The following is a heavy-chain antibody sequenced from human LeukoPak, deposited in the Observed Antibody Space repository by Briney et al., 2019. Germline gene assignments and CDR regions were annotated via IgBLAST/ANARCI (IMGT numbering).Heavy chain of an antibody. CDR1: GYTFTSYD. V-gene: IGHV1-8*03. J-gene: IGHJ6*03. D-gene: IGHD3-3*01. CDR3: ARAQYYDFWSGYHYYYYMDV. CDR2: MNPNSGNT. Sequence: ASVKVSCKASGYTFTSYDINWVRQATGQGLEWMGWMNPNSGNTGYAQKFQGRVTITRNTSISTAYMELSSLRSEDTAVYYCARAQYYDFWSGYHYYYYMDVWGKGTTVTVSS.